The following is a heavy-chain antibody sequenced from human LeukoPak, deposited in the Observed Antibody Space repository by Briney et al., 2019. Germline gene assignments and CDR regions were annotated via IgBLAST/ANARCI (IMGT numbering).Heavy chain of an antibody. Sequence: SETLSLTCTVSGGSISSYYWSWLRQPPGKGLEWLGYIYYSGSTNHNPSLKSRVTISVDTSKNQFSLKLSSVTAADTAVYYCARSPPRLWWFDPWGQGTLVTVSS. J-gene: IGHJ5*02. CDR1: GGSISSYY. D-gene: IGHD3-10*01. CDR2: IYYSGST. CDR3: ARSPPRLWWFDP. V-gene: IGHV4-59*01.